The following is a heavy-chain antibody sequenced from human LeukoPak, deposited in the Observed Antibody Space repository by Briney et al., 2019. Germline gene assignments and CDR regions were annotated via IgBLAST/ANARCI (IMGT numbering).Heavy chain of an antibody. Sequence: ASVKVSCKASGYIFTGYYIHWVRQAPGQGLEWMGCLNPNTGDTRHAQKFQGRVTMTRDTSISTAYMELSRLRSGDTAVYYCARDHTHGSDAFDIWGQGTMVTVSS. CDR2: LNPNTGDT. J-gene: IGHJ3*02. D-gene: IGHD3-10*01. V-gene: IGHV1-2*02. CDR1: GYIFTGYY. CDR3: ARDHTHGSDAFDI.